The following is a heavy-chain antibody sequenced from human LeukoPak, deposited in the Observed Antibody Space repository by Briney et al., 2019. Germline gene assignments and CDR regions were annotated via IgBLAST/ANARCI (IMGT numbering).Heavy chain of an antibody. D-gene: IGHD6-13*01. CDR3: TKGGYSNSWYGDY. J-gene: IGHJ4*02. CDR2: ISYDGTNS. Sequence: PGGSLRLSCAASGFTFSRYGMHWVRQAPGKGLEWVAGISYDGTNSYYADSVKGRFTISRDNSKSTLYLQIDNLRPEDTAVYYCTKGGYSNSWYGDYWGQGTLVTVSP. CDR1: GFTFSRYG. V-gene: IGHV3-30*18.